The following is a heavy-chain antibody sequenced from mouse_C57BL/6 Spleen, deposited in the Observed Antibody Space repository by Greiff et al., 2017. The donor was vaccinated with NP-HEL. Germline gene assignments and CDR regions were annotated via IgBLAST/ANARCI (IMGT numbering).Heavy chain of an antibody. Sequence: QVQLQQSGPELVKPGASVKISCKASGYAFSSSWLNWVKQRPGKGLEWIGRIYPGDGDTNYNGKFKGKATLTADKSSSTAYMPLSSLSSEDSAVYFFTRSDYDYAMYYWGQGTSVTVSS. CDR1: GYAFSSSW. J-gene: IGHJ4*01. D-gene: IGHD2-4*01. CDR3: TRSDYDYAMYY. CDR2: IYPGDGDT. V-gene: IGHV1-82*01.